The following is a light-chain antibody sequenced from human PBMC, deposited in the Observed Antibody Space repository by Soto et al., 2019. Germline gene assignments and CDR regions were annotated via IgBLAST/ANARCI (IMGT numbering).Light chain of an antibody. V-gene: IGKV3-20*01. J-gene: IGKJ4*01. CDR1: RSVGRRY. Sequence: IVLTQSPGILSLSPGERATLSCRTRRSVGRRYLAWYQQKPGQAPMLLIYDTSERASDIPDRFSGSGSGTDFTHTISRLVPEDFAVYYCQYQGTFGGGTKVEIK. CDR2: DTS. CDR3: QYQGT.